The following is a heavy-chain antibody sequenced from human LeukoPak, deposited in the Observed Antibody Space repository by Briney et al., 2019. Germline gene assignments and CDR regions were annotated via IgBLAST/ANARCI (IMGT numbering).Heavy chain of an antibody. CDR2: ISSSSSYI. Sequence: PGGSLRLSCAASGFTFYSYPMNWVRQAPGKGLEWVSSISSSSSYIYYADSVKGRFTISRDNAKNSLYLQMNSLRAEDTAVYYCARDGDSGWYFDYWGQGTLVTVSS. D-gene: IGHD6-19*01. V-gene: IGHV3-21*01. J-gene: IGHJ4*02. CDR1: GFTFYSYP. CDR3: ARDGDSGWYFDY.